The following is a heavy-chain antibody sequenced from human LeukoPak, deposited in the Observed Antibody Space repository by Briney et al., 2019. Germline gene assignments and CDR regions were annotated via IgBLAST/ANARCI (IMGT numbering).Heavy chain of an antibody. CDR2: VNPNSGNR. V-gene: IGHV1-8*03. J-gene: IGHJ5*02. CDR1: GYIFSNYD. CDR3: ARGTISSARSFDP. Sequence: ASVKVSCKTSGYIFSNYDINWVRQATGQGLEWMGWVNPNSGNRGYAQKFQGRLTITSNTSITTAFLDLSSLGSDDTAVYYCARGTISSARSFDPWGQGTLVTVSS. D-gene: IGHD3-3*01.